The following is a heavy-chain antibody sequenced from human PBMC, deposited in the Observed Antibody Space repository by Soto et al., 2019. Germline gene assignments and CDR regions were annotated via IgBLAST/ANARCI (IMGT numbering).Heavy chain of an antibody. J-gene: IGHJ6*02. CDR2: IYYSGST. D-gene: IGHD1-26*01. V-gene: IGHV4-30-4*01. CDR3: ARDRIVGATSPPYYYYYGMDA. Sequence: KPSETLSLTCTVSGGSISSGDYYWSWIRQPPGKGLEWIGYIYYSGSTYYNPSLKSRVTISVDTSKIQFSLKLSSVTAADTAVYYCARDRIVGATSPPYYYYYGMDAWGQGTTVTVSS. CDR1: GGSISSGDYY.